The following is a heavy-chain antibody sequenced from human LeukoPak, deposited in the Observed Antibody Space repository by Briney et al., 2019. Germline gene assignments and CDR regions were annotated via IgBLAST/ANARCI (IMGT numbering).Heavy chain of an antibody. Sequence: GGSLRLSCAASGFTFSSYWMSWVRQAPGKGLEWVANIKQDGSEKYYVDSVKGRFTISRDNAKNSLYLQMNSLRAEDTAVYYCARDSESSGLDYFDYWGQGTLVTVSS. J-gene: IGHJ4*02. D-gene: IGHD6-19*01. CDR1: GFTFSSYW. V-gene: IGHV3-7*01. CDR2: IKQDGSEK. CDR3: ARDSESSGLDYFDY.